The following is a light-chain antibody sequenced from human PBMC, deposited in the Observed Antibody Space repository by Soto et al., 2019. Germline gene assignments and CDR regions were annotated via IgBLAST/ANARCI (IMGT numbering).Light chain of an antibody. CDR3: QQYGSSPLT. CDR2: GAS. J-gene: IGKJ4*01. Sequence: EIVLTQSPGTLSLSPGGRATLSCRASQSVSSNYLAWYQQKPGLAPRLLIYGASSRASGIPARFSGSGSGTDFTLTISRLEPEDFAVYYCQQYGSSPLTFGGGTKVDIK. V-gene: IGKV3-20*01. CDR1: QSVSSNY.